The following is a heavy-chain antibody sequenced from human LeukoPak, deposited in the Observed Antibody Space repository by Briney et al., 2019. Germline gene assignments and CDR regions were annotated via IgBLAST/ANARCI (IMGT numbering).Heavy chain of an antibody. Sequence: SETLSLTCAVYGGSFSGYYWSWIRQPPGKGLEWIGEINHSGSTNYNPSLKSRVTISVDTSKNQFSLKLSSVTAADTAVYYCARNRGGYDILTRYYYYYMDVWGKGTTVTISS. CDR2: INHSGST. CDR3: ARNRGGYDILTRYYYYYMDV. CDR1: GGSFSGYY. J-gene: IGHJ6*03. V-gene: IGHV4-34*01. D-gene: IGHD3-9*01.